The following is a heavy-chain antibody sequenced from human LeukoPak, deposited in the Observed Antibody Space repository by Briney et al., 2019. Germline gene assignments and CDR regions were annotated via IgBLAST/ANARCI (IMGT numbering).Heavy chain of an antibody. V-gene: IGHV3-30-3*01. Sequence: PGGSLRLSCAASGFTFSTYAMHWVRQAPGKGLEWVALISYDGSNGYYADSVKGRFTISRDNSNNTLYLQMNSLRTEDTAVYYCARAPAYFDYWGQGTLVTVSS. CDR1: GFTFSTYA. CDR3: ARAPAYFDY. CDR2: ISYDGSNG. J-gene: IGHJ4*02.